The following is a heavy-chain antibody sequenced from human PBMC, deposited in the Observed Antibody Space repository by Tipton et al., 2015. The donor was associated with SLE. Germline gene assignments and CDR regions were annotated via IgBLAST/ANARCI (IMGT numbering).Heavy chain of an antibody. D-gene: IGHD5-24*01. CDR3: ARDGGDGYNHGYFDL. J-gene: IGHJ2*01. Sequence: TLSLTCTVSGGSTSNYYWSWIRQPPGKGLECIGYIYYSGSTNYNPSLKSRVTISVDTSKNQFSLKLSSVTAADTAVYYCARDGGDGYNHGYFDLWGRGTLVTVSS. V-gene: IGHV4-59*01. CDR2: IYYSGST. CDR1: GGSTSNYY.